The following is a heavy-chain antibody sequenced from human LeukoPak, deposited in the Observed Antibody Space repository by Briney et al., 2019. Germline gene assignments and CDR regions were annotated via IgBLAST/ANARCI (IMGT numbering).Heavy chain of an antibody. CDR3: ARGPGLGVPAVILDYYGLDV. CDR2: INPKSADT. CDR1: GYTFSDYY. V-gene: IGHV1-2*02. D-gene: IGHD2-2*01. Sequence: ASVTVSCKASGYTFSDYYIHWVRQAPGQGLEGMGWINPKSADTNYAQEFQGRVTMTRDTSISTAFIELSRLISDDTAVYYCARGPGLGVPAVILDYYGLDVWGQRTTVTVSS. J-gene: IGHJ6*02.